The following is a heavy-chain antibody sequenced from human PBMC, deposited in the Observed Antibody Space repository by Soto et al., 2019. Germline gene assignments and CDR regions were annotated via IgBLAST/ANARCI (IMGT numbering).Heavy chain of an antibody. V-gene: IGHV1-69*06. J-gene: IGHJ4*02. Sequence: QVRLVQSEAEVKKAGSSVKVSCKASGGTFISDAVTWVRQAPGQGLEWMGGVIPMFPKANYAQKFQCRATITADKSTSTVYMELQSLKSEDTALYYCARCHSDSSGPGYLDSWGKGTLVTVTS. CDR2: VIPMFPKA. CDR1: GGTFISDA. CDR3: ARCHSDSSGPGYLDS. D-gene: IGHD3-22*01.